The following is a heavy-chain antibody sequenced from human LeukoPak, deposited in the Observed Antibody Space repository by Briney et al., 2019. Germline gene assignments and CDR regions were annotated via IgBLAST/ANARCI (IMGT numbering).Heavy chain of an antibody. CDR2: INPNSGGT. CDR1: GYTFTGYY. D-gene: IGHD6-19*01. V-gene: IGHV1-2*06. CDR3: ASIAVAGTIRFDY. J-gene: IGHJ4*02. Sequence: ASVKVSCKASGYTFTGYYMHWVRQAPGQGLEWMGRINPNSGGTNYAQKFQGRVTTTRDTSISTAYMELSRLRSDDTAVYYCASIAVAGTIRFDYWGQGTLVTVSS.